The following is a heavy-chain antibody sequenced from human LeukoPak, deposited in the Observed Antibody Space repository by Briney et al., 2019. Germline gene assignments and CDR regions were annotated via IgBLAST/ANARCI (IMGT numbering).Heavy chain of an antibody. D-gene: IGHD3-3*01. CDR1: GFTFSNAW. Sequence: GGSLRLSCAASGFTFSNAWMSWVRQAPGKGLEWVGRIKSKTDGGTTDYAAPVKGRFTISRDDSKNTLYLQMNSLKTEDTAVYYCTIESEYYDFWSGFTATGYYYYYMDVWGKGTTVTVSS. J-gene: IGHJ6*03. V-gene: IGHV3-15*01. CDR2: IKSKTDGGTT. CDR3: TIESEYYDFWSGFTATGYYYYYMDV.